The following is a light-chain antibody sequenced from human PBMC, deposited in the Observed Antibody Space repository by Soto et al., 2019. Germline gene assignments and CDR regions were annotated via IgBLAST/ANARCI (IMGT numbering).Light chain of an antibody. CDR1: SGDVGICNY. CDR3: TSFTTSSIGV. V-gene: IGLV2-14*01. Sequence: SVMTTAASVSGTPGQSISISCTGTSGDVGICNYVSWYKQNPGKAPKVSICVASNRPSGVSNRFSGSKSGNTASLTISGLRAEDEADYYCTSFTTSSIGVFGGGTKVTVL. J-gene: IGLJ3*02. CDR2: VAS.